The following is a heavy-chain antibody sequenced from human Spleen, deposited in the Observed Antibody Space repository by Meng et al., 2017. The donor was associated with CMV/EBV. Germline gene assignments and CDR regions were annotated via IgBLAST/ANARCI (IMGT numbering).Heavy chain of an antibody. CDR3: RIGYCSSTSCYRPFY. CDR2: IKCDGSEK. D-gene: IGHD2-2*01. Sequence: SGFTFSSSWMNWVCQAPEKGLEWVADIKCDGSEKYYVDSVKGRLTISRDNAKNSLYLQVNSLRAEDMTVYYCRIGYCSSTSCYRPFYWGQGTLVTVSS. J-gene: IGHJ4*02. V-gene: IGHV3-52*01. CDR1: GFTFSSSW.